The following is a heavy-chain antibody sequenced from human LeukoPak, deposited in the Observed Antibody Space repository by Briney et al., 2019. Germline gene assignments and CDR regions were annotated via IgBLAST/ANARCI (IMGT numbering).Heavy chain of an antibody. D-gene: IGHD3-3*01. CDR3: ARVWHGYDFWSGYSEY. CDR1: GYTFTSYY. J-gene: IGHJ4*02. CDR2: INPSGGST. Sequence: RASVKVSCKASGYTFTSYYMHWVRQAPGQGLEWMGIINPSGGSTNYAQKFQGRVTMTRDTSTSTVYMELSSLRSEDTAVYYCARVWHGYDFWSGYSEYWGQGTLVTVSS. V-gene: IGHV1-46*01.